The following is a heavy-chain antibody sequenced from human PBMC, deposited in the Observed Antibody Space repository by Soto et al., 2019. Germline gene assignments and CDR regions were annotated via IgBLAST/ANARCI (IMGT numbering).Heavy chain of an antibody. V-gene: IGHV1-2*04. CDR3: ARDHSSSWYGTDYYYGMDV. CDR1: GYTFTGYY. Sequence: ASVKVSCKASGYTFTGYYMHWVRQAPGQGLEWMGWINPNSGGTNYAQKFQGWVTMTRDTSISTAYMELSRLRSDDTAVYYCARDHSSSWYGTDYYYGMDVWGQGTTVTVSS. D-gene: IGHD6-13*01. J-gene: IGHJ6*02. CDR2: INPNSGGT.